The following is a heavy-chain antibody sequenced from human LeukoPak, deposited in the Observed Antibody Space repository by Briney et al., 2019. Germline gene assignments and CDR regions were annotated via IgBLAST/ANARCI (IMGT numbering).Heavy chain of an antibody. CDR1: GFTFSSYA. CDR2: ISSNGGST. CDR3: VKDLGLMDTAMVLFGT. V-gene: IGHV3-64D*06. J-gene: IGHJ5*02. D-gene: IGHD5-18*01. Sequence: GGSLRLSCSASGFTFSSYAMHWVRQAPGKGLEYVSAISSNGGSTYYAGSVKGRFTISRDNSKNTLYLQMSSLRAEDTAVYYCVKDLGLMDTAMVLFGTWGQGTLVTVSS.